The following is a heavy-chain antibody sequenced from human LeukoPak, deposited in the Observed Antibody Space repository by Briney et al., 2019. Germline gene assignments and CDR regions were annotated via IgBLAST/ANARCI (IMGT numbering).Heavy chain of an antibody. D-gene: IGHD3-10*01. J-gene: IGHJ5*02. CDR2: IKQDGSEK. CDR3: ARERGSGSYHPFDP. CDR1: GFTFSSYW. V-gene: IGHV3-7*01. Sequence: GGSLRLSCVASGFTFSSYWMSWVRQTPGKGLEWVANIKQDGSEKNYVDSVKGRFTISRDNAKNSLYLQMNSLRADDTAVYYCARERGSGSYHPFDPWGQGTLAPSPQ.